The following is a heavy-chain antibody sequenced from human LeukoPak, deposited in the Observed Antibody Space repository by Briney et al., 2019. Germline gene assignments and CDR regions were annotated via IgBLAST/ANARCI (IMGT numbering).Heavy chain of an antibody. J-gene: IGHJ4*02. CDR2: IYYTGTT. CDR1: GDSINSYY. Sequence: KPSETLSLTCTVSGDSINSYYWTWIRRPPGKTLEWIGYIYYTGTTNYNPSLKSRVSISVDTSKNQFSLKLSSVTAADTAVYYCARDAGIVGAMDYWGQGTLVTVSS. CDR3: ARDAGIVGAMDY. V-gene: IGHV4-59*01. D-gene: IGHD1-26*01.